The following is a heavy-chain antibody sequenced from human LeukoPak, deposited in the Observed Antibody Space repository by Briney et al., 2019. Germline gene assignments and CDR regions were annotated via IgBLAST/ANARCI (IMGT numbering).Heavy chain of an antibody. CDR1: GFSFSRYA. V-gene: IGHV3-64*04. CDR3: ASSYSSSWPEIDY. J-gene: IGHJ4*02. D-gene: IGHD6-13*01. Sequence: GGSLRLSCSASGFSFSRYAMHWVRQAPGKGLEYVSTINHDGGSTHYADSVKGRFTISRDNSKNTVYLQMNSLRAADTAVYYCASSYSSSWPEIDYWGQGTLVTVSS. CDR2: INHDGGST.